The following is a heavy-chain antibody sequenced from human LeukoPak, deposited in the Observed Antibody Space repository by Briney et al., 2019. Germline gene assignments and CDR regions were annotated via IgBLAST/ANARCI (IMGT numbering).Heavy chain of an antibody. D-gene: IGHD4-17*01. V-gene: IGHV4-39*01. Sequence: PSETLSLTCTVSGGSISSSSYYWGWIRQPPGKGLEWIGSIYYSGSTYYNPSLKSRVTISVDTSKNQFSLKLSSVTAADTAVYYCARNPVTNYFDYWGQGTLVTVSS. J-gene: IGHJ4*02. CDR3: ARNPVTNYFDY. CDR1: GGSISSSSYY. CDR2: IYYSGST.